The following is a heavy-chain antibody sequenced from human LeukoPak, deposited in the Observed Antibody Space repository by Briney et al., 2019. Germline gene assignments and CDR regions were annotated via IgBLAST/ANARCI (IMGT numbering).Heavy chain of an antibody. D-gene: IGHD6-19*01. Sequence: SETLSLTCTVSGGSISSYYWSWIRQPAGKGLEWIGRIYTSGSTNHNPSLKSRVTMSVDTSKNQFSLKLSSVTAADTAVYYCARDSSGWTASWFDPWGQGTLVTVSS. CDR1: GGSISSYY. CDR3: ARDSSGWTASWFDP. CDR2: IYTSGST. V-gene: IGHV4-4*07. J-gene: IGHJ5*02.